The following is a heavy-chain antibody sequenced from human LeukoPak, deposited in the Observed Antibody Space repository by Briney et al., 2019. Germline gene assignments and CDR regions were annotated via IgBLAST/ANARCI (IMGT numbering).Heavy chain of an antibody. Sequence: GGSLRLSCAASGFTFSSYSMNWVRQAPGKGLEWVSYISSSSSTIYYADSVEGRFTISRDNAKNSLYLQMNSLRAEDTAVYYCARDDGDYFDYWGQGTLVTVSS. D-gene: IGHD4-17*01. CDR3: ARDDGDYFDY. CDR2: ISSSSSTI. V-gene: IGHV3-48*04. J-gene: IGHJ4*02. CDR1: GFTFSSYS.